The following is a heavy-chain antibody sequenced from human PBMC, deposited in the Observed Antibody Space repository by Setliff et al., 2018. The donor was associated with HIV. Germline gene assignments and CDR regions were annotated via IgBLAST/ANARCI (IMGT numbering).Heavy chain of an antibody. CDR3: ARDLPDCGGDCYPYYMDV. CDR2: INPENGDT. CDR1: GYIFRNHY. Sequence: GASVKVSCKASGYIFRNHYIHWVRQAPGKGLEWMAMINPENGDTINAQKFQGRITLASDTSTSTVYMELSSLTHEDTAIYFCARDLPDCGGDCYPYYMDVWGKGTTVTVSS. D-gene: IGHD2-21*02. V-gene: IGHV1-46*01. J-gene: IGHJ6*03.